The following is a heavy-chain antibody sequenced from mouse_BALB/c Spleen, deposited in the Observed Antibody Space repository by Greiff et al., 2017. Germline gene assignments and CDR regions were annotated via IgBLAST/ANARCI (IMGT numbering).Heavy chain of an antibody. CDR3: AREVYGNYVAY. Sequence: DVMLVESGGGLVKPGGSLKLSCAASGFTFSSYAMSWVRQTPEKRLEWVASISSGGSTYYPDSVKGRFTISRDNARNILYLQMSSLRSEDTAMYYCAREVYGNYVAYWGQGTLVTVSA. J-gene: IGHJ3*01. D-gene: IGHD2-10*02. V-gene: IGHV5-6-5*01. CDR1: GFTFSSYA. CDR2: ISSGGST.